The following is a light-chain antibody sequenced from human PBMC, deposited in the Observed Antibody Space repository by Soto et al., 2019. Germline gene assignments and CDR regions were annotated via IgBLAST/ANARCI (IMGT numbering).Light chain of an antibody. CDR1: QSVRSMY. CDR2: GAS. V-gene: IGKV3-20*01. Sequence: EIVLTQSPGTLSLSPGERATLSCRASQSVRSMYLAWYQQKPGQAPRLLIYGASSRATGIPDRFSGSGSGTDFTLTISRLEPEDFAVYYCQQYGSSPRTFGQGTKVDIK. J-gene: IGKJ1*01. CDR3: QQYGSSPRT.